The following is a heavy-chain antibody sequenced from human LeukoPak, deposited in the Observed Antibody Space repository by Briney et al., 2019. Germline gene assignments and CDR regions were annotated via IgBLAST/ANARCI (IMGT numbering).Heavy chain of an antibody. V-gene: IGHV1-2*02. J-gene: IGHJ2*01. Sequence: AASVKVSCKASGYTFTAYYVHWVRQAPGQGLEWMGWINSNNGGTGYAQKFQGRVTMTRDTSISTIYMELSGLRSDDTAVYYCAREVLPGIKYFDLWGRGTLVTVSS. CDR1: GYTFTAYY. CDR3: AREVLPGIKYFDL. D-gene: IGHD3-10*01. CDR2: INSNNGGT.